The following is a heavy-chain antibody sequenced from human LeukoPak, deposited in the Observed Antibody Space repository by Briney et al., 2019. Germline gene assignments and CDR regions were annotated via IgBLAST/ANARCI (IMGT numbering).Heavy chain of an antibody. J-gene: IGHJ4*02. CDR3: ARSDLADYYDSSGPRGGFDY. CDR2: IIPIFGTA. CDR1: GGTFSSYA. D-gene: IGHD3-22*01. Sequence: SVKVSCKASGGTFSSYAISWVRQAPGQGLEWMGGIIPIFGTANYAQKFQGRVTITADKSTSTAYMELSSLRSEDTAVYYRARSDLADYYDSSGPRGGFDYWGQGTLVTVSS. V-gene: IGHV1-69*06.